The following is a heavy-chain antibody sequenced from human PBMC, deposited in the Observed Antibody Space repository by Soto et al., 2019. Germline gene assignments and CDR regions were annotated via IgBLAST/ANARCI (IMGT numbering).Heavy chain of an antibody. J-gene: IGHJ5*02. CDR1: GGSISSSSYY. Sequence: SETLSLTCTVSGGSISSSSYYWGWIRQPPGKGLEWIGSIYYSGSTYYNPSLKSRVTISVDTSKNQFSLKLSSVTAADTAVYYCARLDYYGSGSFGLDPWGQGTLVTVSS. CDR2: IYYSGST. D-gene: IGHD3-10*01. V-gene: IGHV4-39*01. CDR3: ARLDYYGSGSFGLDP.